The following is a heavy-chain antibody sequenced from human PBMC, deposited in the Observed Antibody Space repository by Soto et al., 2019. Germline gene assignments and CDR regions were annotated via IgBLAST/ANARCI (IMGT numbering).Heavy chain of an antibody. CDR2: IIPMFGTA. CDR3: ARVGPAHYYDSSGYYSPLDY. V-gene: IGHV1-69*13. Sequence: SVKVSCTASGDTFSSYAINWVRQAPGQGLEWMGGIIPMFGTANYAQKFKGRVTITAGESTSTVYMELSSLRSEDTAVYYCARVGPAHYYDSSGYYSPLDYWGQGTLVTVSS. J-gene: IGHJ4*02. CDR1: GDTFSSYA. D-gene: IGHD3-22*01.